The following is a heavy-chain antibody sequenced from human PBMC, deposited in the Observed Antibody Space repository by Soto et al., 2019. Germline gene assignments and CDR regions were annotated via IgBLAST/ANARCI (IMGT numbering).Heavy chain of an antibody. CDR3: ARDRPGGWFDP. V-gene: IGHV1-3*01. CDR1: GYTFTSYA. J-gene: IGHJ5*02. Sequence: ASVKVSCKASGYTFTSYAMHCVRQAPGQRLEWMGWINAGNGNTKYSQKFQGRVTISVDTSKNQFSLSLTSVTAADTAVYYCARDRPGGWFDPWGQGTLVTVSS. CDR2: INAGNGNT.